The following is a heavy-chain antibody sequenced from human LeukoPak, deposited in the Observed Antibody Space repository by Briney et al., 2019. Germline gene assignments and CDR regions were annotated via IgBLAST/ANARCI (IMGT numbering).Heavy chain of an antibody. V-gene: IGHV3-74*01. J-gene: IGHJ4*02. CDR2: INSDGSST. D-gene: IGHD3-10*01. CDR1: GFTFSRNW. Sequence: GGSLRLSCAASGFTFSRNWMYWIRQTPGKGLVWVSRINSDGSSTRYADSVKGRFTISRDNAKNTLYLQMKSLRAEDTAVYYCARELLWFGENKAEGWSQGTLVTVSS. CDR3: ARELLWFGENKAEG.